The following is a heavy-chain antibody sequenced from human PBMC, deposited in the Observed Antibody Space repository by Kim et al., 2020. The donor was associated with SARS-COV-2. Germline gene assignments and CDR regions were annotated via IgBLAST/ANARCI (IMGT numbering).Heavy chain of an antibody. CDR2: IRSETYGGTS. CDR1: GFTFRDYA. J-gene: IGHJ4*02. Sequence: GGSLRLSCTTSGFTFRDYALAWVRQAPGKGLEWVSFIRSETYGGTSEYAESVKGRFTISRDDSRGIVYLQMNNLKTEDTGVYYCSPLILSGFSFDYWGQGTLITVSS. CDR3: SPLILSGFSFDY. D-gene: IGHD3-3*01. V-gene: IGHV3-49*04.